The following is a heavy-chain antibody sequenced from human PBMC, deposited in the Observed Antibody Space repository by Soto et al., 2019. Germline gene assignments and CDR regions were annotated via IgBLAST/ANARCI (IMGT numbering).Heavy chain of an antibody. V-gene: IGHV5-10-1*01. CDR1: GFTFTNYW. J-gene: IGHJ4*02. D-gene: IGHD1-26*01. CDR2: IDPSDSFT. Sequence: PGESLKISCQGFGFTFTNYWINWVRQTPGKSLEWMGRIDPSDSFTKYSPSFQCHVTISFDKSISTAYLQWSSLRASDTAVYYCARGGAMGFDYWGQGTLVTVSS. CDR3: ARGGAMGFDY.